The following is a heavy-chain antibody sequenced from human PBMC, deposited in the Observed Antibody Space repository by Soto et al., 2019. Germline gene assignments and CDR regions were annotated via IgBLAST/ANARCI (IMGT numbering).Heavy chain of an antibody. CDR2: IYWDDDK. V-gene: IGHV2-5*02. J-gene: IGHJ4*02. CDR1: GFSLTTSGVG. CDR3: AHRVLRTVFGVVTTTAIYFDF. Sequence: QITLNESGPTVVRPTETLTLTCRFSGFSLTTSGVGVGWIRQSPGKAPEWLALIYWDDDKRYSASLKCRLTNTKDTSKNQLVLTVSDLDPTDTATYYCAHRVLRTVFGVVTTTAIYFDFWGQGTPVSVSS. D-gene: IGHD3-3*01.